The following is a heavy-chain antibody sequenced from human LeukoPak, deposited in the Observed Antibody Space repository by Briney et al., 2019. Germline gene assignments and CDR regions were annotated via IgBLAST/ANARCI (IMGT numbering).Heavy chain of an antibody. D-gene: IGHD6-13*01. CDR2: IGGSGVTK. V-gene: IGHV3-23*01. CDR3: ARGASSWEYTTFDV. CDR1: GFTFNNYA. J-gene: IGHJ3*01. Sequence: PGGSLRLSCAASGFTFNNYAMSWVRQAPGKGLEWVSTIGGSGVTKFYADSVEGRFTISRDNSNNALFLQMNSLRAEDMAIYYCARGASSWEYTTFDVWGQGTIVTVSS.